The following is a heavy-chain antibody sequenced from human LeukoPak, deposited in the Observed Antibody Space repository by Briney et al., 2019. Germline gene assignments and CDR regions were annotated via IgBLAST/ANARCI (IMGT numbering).Heavy chain of an antibody. CDR1: GGSISSYY. CDR2: IYYSGST. Sequence: PSETLSLTCTVSGGSISSYYWSWIRQPPGKGLEWIAYIYYSGSTNYNPSLKSRVTISVDTSKNQFSLKLSSVTAADTAVYYCARVIADKPYYYYYGMDVWGQGTTVTVSS. J-gene: IGHJ6*02. D-gene: IGHD2-21*01. V-gene: IGHV4-59*01. CDR3: ARVIADKPYYYYYGMDV.